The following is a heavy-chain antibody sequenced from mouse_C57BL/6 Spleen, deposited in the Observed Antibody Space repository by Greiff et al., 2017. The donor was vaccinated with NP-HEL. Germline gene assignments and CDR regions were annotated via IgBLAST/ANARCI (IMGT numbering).Heavy chain of an antibody. D-gene: IGHD6-1*01. V-gene: IGHV1-15*01. J-gene: IGHJ1*03. CDR3: TRLGLHWYFDV. Sequence: VQLQQSGAELVRPGASVTLSCKASGYTFTDYDMHWVKQTPVHGLEWIGAIDPETGGTAYNQKFKGKAILTADKSSSTAYMELRSLTSEDSAVYYCTRLGLHWYFDVWGTGTTVTVSS. CDR2: IDPETGGT. CDR1: GYTFTDYD.